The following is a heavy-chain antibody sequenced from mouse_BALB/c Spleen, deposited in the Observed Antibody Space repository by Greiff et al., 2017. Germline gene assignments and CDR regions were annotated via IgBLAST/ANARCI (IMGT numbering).Heavy chain of an antibody. CDR2: IDTSDSYT. Sequence: QVQLKQPGAELVMPGASVKMSCKASGYTFTDYWMHWVKQRPGQGLEWIGAIDTSDSYTSYNQKFKGKATLTVDESSSTAYMQLSSLTSEDSAVYYCARGALRLRAMDYWGQGTSVTVSS. V-gene: IGHV1-69*01. J-gene: IGHJ4*01. CDR1: GYTFTDYW. D-gene: IGHD1-2*01. CDR3: ARGALRLRAMDY.